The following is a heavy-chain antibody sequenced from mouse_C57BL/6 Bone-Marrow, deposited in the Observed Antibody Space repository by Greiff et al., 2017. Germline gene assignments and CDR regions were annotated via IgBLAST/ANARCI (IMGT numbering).Heavy chain of an antibody. D-gene: IGHD1-1*01. V-gene: IGHV14-4*01. CDR2: IDPENGDT. J-gene: IGHJ4*01. Sequence: QQSGAELVRPGASAKLSCTASGFNIKDDYMHWVKQRPEQGLEWIGWIDPENGDTEYASKFQGKATITADTSSNTAYLQLSSLTSEDTAVYYCTTTGSSYAMDYWGQGTSVTVSS. CDR1: GFNIKDDY. CDR3: TTTGSSYAMDY.